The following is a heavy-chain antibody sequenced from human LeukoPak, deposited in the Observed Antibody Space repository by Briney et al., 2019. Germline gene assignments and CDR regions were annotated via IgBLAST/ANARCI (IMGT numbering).Heavy chain of an antibody. D-gene: IGHD4-17*01. CDR3: AKDDYGDSGVFDP. CDR2: INPNSGGT. CDR1: GYTFTGYY. Sequence: VASVTVSCTASGYTFTGYYMHWVRQAPGQGLEWMGWINPNSGGTNYAQKFQGRVTMTRDTSISTAYMELSRLRSDDTAVYYCAKDDYGDSGVFDPWGQGTLVTVSS. J-gene: IGHJ5*02. V-gene: IGHV1-2*02.